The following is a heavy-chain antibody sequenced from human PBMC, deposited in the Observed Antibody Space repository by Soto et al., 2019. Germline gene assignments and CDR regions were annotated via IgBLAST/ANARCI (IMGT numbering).Heavy chain of an antibody. Sequence: EVQLVESGGGFVQPGGSLRLSCAASGFTFSSYWMHWVRQAPGKGLVWVSRINSDGSSTSYADSVKGRFTISRDNAKNTLYLQMNSLRAEDTAVYYCARDRCCSGGSCYFLDAFDIWGQGTMVTVSS. J-gene: IGHJ3*02. CDR2: INSDGSST. V-gene: IGHV3-74*01. CDR3: ARDRCCSGGSCYFLDAFDI. D-gene: IGHD2-15*01. CDR1: GFTFSSYW.